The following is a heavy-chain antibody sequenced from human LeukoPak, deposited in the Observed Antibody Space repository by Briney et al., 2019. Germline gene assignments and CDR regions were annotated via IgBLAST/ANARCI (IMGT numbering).Heavy chain of an antibody. V-gene: IGHV3-30*04. CDR3: ARDGYSDCSGGSCYFEY. D-gene: IGHD2-15*01. CDR2: ISYDGSNK. J-gene: IGHJ4*02. CDR1: GFTFSSYA. Sequence: PGRSLRLSCAASGFTFSSYAMRWVRQAPGKGLEWVAVISYDGSNKYYADSVKGRFTISRDNSKNTLYLQMNSLRAEDTAVYYCARDGYSDCSGGSCYFEYWGQGTLVTVSS.